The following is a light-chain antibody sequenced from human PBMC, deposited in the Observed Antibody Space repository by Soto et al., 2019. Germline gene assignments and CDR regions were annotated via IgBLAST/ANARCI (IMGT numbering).Light chain of an antibody. CDR2: AVT. CDR3: SSHTSSSTR. J-gene: IGLJ1*01. Sequence: GRWITISYTGASSDVGGYNYVSWYQQHPGKAPKLMIYAVTDRPSGVSSHFSGSKSGNTASLTISGLQAEDEADYYCSSHTSSSTRFGAGTKVTVL. CDR1: SSDVGGYNY. V-gene: IGLV2-14*01.